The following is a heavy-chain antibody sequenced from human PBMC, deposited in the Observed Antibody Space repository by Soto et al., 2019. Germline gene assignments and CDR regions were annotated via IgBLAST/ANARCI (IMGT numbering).Heavy chain of an antibody. J-gene: IGHJ3*02. CDR1: GGTFSSYA. D-gene: IGHD3-22*01. CDR2: IIPIFGTA. Sequence: SVKVSCKASGGTFSSYAISWVRQAPGQGLEWMGGIIPIFGTANYAQKFQGRVTITADESTSTAYMELSSLRSEDTAVYYCARDIGRDYDSSGYFGAFDIWGQGTMVTVSS. V-gene: IGHV1-69*13. CDR3: ARDIGRDYDSSGYFGAFDI.